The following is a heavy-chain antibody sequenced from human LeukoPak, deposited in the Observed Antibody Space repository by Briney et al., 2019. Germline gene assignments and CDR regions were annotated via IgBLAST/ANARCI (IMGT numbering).Heavy chain of an antibody. V-gene: IGHV1-24*01. J-gene: IGHJ4*02. CDR1: GHSLTQLS. D-gene: IGHD3-3*01. CDR3: AILLEDYAFSTGSAKDY. Sequence: GASVKVSCKVSGHSLTQLSMHWVRQGTGRGLEWMGGFDPVDGETIYAHKFQGRVTMTEDTSTDTAYMELSSLRSDDTAVYYCAILLEDYAFSTGSAKDYWGQGTLVTVSS. CDR2: FDPVDGET.